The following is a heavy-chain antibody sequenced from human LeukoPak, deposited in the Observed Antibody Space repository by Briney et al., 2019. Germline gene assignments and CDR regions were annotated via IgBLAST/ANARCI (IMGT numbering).Heavy chain of an antibody. CDR2: IYYSGST. Sequence: PSETLSLTCTVSGGSISSSSYYWGWIRQPPGKGLEWIGSIYYSGSTYYNPSLTSRVTISVDTSKNQFSLKLSSVTAADTAVYYCARDLRAVAGTYYFDYWGQGTLVTVSS. J-gene: IGHJ4*02. CDR3: ARDLRAVAGTYYFDY. D-gene: IGHD1-14*01. V-gene: IGHV4-39*07. CDR1: GGSISSSSYY.